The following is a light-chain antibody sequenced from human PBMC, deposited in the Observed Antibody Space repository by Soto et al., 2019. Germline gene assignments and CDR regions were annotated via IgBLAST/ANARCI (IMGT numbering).Light chain of an antibody. CDR1: QSFSTW. CDR2: KTS. CDR3: QQSYNMPVT. Sequence: DVQMTQSPSTLSASVGDRVTITCRASQSFSTWLAWYQQKPGKAPKLLIYKTSNLESGVPSRFSGSGSGTEFTLTISSLQPEDFATYFCQQSYNMPVTFGQGTKVE. V-gene: IGKV1-5*03. J-gene: IGKJ2*01.